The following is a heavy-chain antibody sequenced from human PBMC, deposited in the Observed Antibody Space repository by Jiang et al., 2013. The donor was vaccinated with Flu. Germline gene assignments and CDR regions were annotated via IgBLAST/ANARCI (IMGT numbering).Heavy chain of an antibody. V-gene: IGHV4-39*01. D-gene: IGHD3-9*01. Sequence: GSGLVKPSETLSLTCTVSGDSISTTTYYWGWIRQPPGKGLEWIGSVYYSGTTFYNPSLKSRITISVDTSKNQFSLRLRSVTAADTAVYYCARHYDILTGRELDFDSWGQGTLVTVSS. CDR3: ARHYDILTGRELDFDS. J-gene: IGHJ4*02. CDR1: GDSISTTTYY. CDR2: VYYSGTT.